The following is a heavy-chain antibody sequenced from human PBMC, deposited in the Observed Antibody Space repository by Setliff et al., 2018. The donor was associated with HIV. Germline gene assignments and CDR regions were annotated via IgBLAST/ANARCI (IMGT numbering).Heavy chain of an antibody. Sequence: PGESLKISCQASGFTFTHYWIAWVRQTPGKGLEWMGIINPGDSDTRYTPSFQGQVTISVDKSISTAYLQWSSLKASDTAMYYCARCLVTDVDDMDYWGQGTLVTVSS. CDR2: INPGDSDT. J-gene: IGHJ4*02. CDR1: GFTFTHYW. CDR3: ARCLVTDVDDMDY. D-gene: IGHD5-12*01. V-gene: IGHV5-51*01.